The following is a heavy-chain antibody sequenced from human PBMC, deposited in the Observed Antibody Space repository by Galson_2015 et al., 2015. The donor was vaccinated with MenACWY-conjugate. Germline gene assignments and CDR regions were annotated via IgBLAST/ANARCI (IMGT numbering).Heavy chain of an antibody. D-gene: IGHD6-13*01. CDR1: GYSFTSYW. CDR3: ARLRAAAGMGDYYGMDV. J-gene: IGHJ6*02. Sequence: QSGAEVKKPGESLRISCKGSGYSFTSYWISWVRQMPGKGLEWMGRIDPSDSYTNYSPSFQGHVTISADKSISTAYLQWSSLKASDTAMYYCARLRAAAGMGDYYGMDVWGQGTTVTVSS. CDR2: IDPSDSYT. V-gene: IGHV5-10-1*01.